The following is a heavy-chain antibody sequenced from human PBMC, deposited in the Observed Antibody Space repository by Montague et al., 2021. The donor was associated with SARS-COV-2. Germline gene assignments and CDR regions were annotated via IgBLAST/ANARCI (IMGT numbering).Heavy chain of an antibody. J-gene: IGHJ3*02. D-gene: IGHD3-9*01. CDR1: GDSITSGHYY. V-gene: IGHV4-31*03. CDR3: ARGDDDISTGYVFEI. Sequence: TLSLTCTVSGDSITSGHYYWTWLRHHPGKGLEWIGYIFFSGVTSYNPSLKSRVTISLDSSKNQFFLSLSSVTAADAAVYYCARGDDDISTGYVFEIWGQGTMVTVSS. CDR2: IFFSGVT.